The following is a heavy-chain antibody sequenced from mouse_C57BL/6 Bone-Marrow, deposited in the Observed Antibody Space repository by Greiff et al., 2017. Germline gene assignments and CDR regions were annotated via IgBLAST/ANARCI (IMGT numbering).Heavy chain of an antibody. D-gene: IGHD3-3*01. J-gene: IGHJ3*01. CDR2: IRSKSNNYAT. CDR3: VRGPWAY. Sequence: EADGGLVQPKGSLKLSCAASGFSFNTYAMNWVRQAPGKGLEWVARIRSKSNNYATYYADSVKDRFTISRDDSESMLYLQMNNLKTEDTAMYYCVRGPWAYWGQGTLVTVSA. CDR1: GFSFNTYA. V-gene: IGHV10-1*01.